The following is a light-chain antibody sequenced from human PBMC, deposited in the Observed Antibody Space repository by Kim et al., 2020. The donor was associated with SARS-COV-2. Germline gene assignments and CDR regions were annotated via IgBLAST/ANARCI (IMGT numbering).Light chain of an antibody. J-gene: IGLJ2*01. CDR1: SLRSYY. CDR3: NSRDSSGNHLV. Sequence: LGQTVRSTCQGDSLRSYYASWYQQQPGQAPVLVIYGKNNRPSGIPDRFSGSSSGNTASLTITGAQAEDEADYYCNSRDSSGNHLVFGGGTQLTVL. CDR2: GKN. V-gene: IGLV3-19*01.